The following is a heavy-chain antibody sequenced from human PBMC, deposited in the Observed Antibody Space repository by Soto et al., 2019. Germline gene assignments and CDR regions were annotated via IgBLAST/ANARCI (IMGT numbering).Heavy chain of an antibody. CDR3: ARGHDLFYYYYMDV. V-gene: IGHV4-34*01. D-gene: IGHD3-3*01. Sequence: QVQLQQWGAGLLKPSETLSLTCAVYGGSFSGYYWSWIRQPPGKGLEWIGEINHSGSTNYNPSLKSRGTISVDTSKNQFSLKLSSVTAADTAVYYCARGHDLFYYYYMDVWGKGTTVTVSS. CDR1: GGSFSGYY. J-gene: IGHJ6*03. CDR2: INHSGST.